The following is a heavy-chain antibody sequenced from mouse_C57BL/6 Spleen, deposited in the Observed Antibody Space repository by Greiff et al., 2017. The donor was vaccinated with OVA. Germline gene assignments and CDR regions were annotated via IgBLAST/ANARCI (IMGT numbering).Heavy chain of an antibody. CDR1: GFTFSDYG. D-gene: IGHD4-1*01. Sequence: EVKLMESGGGLVKPGGSLKLSCAASGFTFSDYGMHWVRQAPEKGLEWVAYISRGSSTIYYADTVKGRFTISRENAKNTLFLQMTSLRSEDTAMYYCARRWDDYAMDYWGQGTSVTVSS. V-gene: IGHV5-17*01. J-gene: IGHJ4*01. CDR2: ISRGSSTI. CDR3: ARRWDDYAMDY.